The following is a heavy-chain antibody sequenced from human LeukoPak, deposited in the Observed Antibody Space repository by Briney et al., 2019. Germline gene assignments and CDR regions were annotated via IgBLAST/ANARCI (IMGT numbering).Heavy chain of an antibody. CDR3: AKDLGYSYGFDY. J-gene: IGHJ4*02. D-gene: IGHD5-18*01. CDR1: GFIFSSYA. V-gene: IGHV3-23*01. Sequence: GGSLRLSCAASGFIFSSYAMSWVRQAPGKGLEWVSAISGSGGSTYYADSVKGRFTISRDNSKNTLYLQMNSLRAEDTAVYYCAKDLGYSYGFDYWGQGTLVTVSS. CDR2: ISGSGGST.